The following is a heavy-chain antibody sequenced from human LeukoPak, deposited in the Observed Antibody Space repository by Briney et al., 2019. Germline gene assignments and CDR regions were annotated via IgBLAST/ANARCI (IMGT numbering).Heavy chain of an antibody. D-gene: IGHD4-17*01. CDR1: GGSFSGYY. J-gene: IGHJ6*02. CDR2: INHSGST. CDR3: ARIDYGADYGMDV. Sequence: PSETLSLTCAVYGGSFSGYYWSWIRQPPGKGLEWIGEINHSGSTNYNPSLKSRVTISVDTPKNQFSLKLSSVTAADTAVYYCARIDYGADYGMDVWGQGTTVTVSS. V-gene: IGHV4-34*01.